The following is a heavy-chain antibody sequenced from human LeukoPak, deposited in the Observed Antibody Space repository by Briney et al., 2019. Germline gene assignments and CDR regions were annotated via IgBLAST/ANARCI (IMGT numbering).Heavy chain of an antibody. V-gene: IGHV4-34*01. CDR2: INHSGST. CDR3: ARVPDSLVVVPAAPDNWFDP. J-gene: IGHJ5*02. CDR1: GGSFSGYY. D-gene: IGHD2-2*01. Sequence: SETLSLTCTVYGGSFSGYYWSWIRQPPGKGLEWIGEINHSGSTNYNPSLKSRVTISVDTSKNQFSLKLSSVTAADTAVYYCARVPDSLVVVPAAPDNWFDPWGQGTLVTVSS.